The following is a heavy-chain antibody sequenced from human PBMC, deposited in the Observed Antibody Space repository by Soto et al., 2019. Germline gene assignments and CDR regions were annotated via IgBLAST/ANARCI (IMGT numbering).Heavy chain of an antibody. CDR1: GGTFSSSA. CDR3: ARVKREYNYGSLDFYYYGMDV. CDR2: IIPILGPA. D-gene: IGHD5-18*01. V-gene: IGHV1-69*01. Sequence: QVHLVQSGAEVKKPGSSVKVSCKASGGTFSSSAISWVRQAPGQGLEWMGGIIPILGPANYAQKFQGRVTIIADESKTTVYMELSGLRSADTAVYYWARVKREYNYGSLDFYYYGMDVWGQGTTVTVSS. J-gene: IGHJ6*02.